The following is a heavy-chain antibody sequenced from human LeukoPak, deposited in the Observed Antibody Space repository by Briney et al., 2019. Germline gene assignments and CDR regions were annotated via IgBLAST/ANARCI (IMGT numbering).Heavy chain of an antibody. CDR1: GFTFSSYA. CDR3: AKGITQSAVAGRWDY. Sequence: GGSLRLSCAASGFTFSSYAMSWVRQAPGKGLDWVSAISCSGGSTYYADSVKGRFTISRDNSKNTLYLLMNSLRAEDTAVYYCAKGITQSAVAGRWDYWGQGPLVTVSS. CDR2: ISCSGGST. J-gene: IGHJ4*02. D-gene: IGHD6-19*01. V-gene: IGHV3-23*01.